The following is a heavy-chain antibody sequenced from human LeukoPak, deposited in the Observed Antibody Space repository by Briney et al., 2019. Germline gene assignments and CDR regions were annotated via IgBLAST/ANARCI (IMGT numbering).Heavy chain of an antibody. Sequence: PSETLSLACAVYGGSFSSYYWGWIRQPPGKGLEWIGSIYYSGSTYYNPSLKSRVTISVDTSKNQFSLKLSSVTAADTAVYYCARTPAYYYDSSGYSSLDYWGQGTLVTVSS. V-gene: IGHV4-39*01. CDR3: ARTPAYYYDSSGYSSLDY. D-gene: IGHD3-22*01. J-gene: IGHJ4*02. CDR2: IYYSGST. CDR1: GGSFSSYY.